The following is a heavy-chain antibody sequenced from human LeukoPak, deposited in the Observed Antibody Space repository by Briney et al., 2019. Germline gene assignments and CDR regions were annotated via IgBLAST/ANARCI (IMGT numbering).Heavy chain of an antibody. J-gene: IGHJ5*02. CDR2: INPNSGGT. CDR1: GYTFTGYY. D-gene: IGHD6-13*01. CDR3: ASLRTIAAAGTGYWFDP. Sequence: ASVKVSCKASGYTFTGYYMHWVRQAPGQGLEWMGWINPNSGGTNYAQKFQGRVTMTRDTSISTAYMELSSLRSEDTAVYYCASLRTIAAAGTGYWFDPWGQGTLVTVSS. V-gene: IGHV1-2*02.